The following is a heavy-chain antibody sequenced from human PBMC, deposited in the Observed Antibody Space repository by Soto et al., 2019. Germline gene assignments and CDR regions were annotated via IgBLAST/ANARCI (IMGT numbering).Heavy chain of an antibody. Sequence: SVKVSCKASGGTFSSYTISWVRQSPGQGLEWMGRIIPILGIANYAQKFQGRVTITADKSTSTAYMELSSLRSEDTAVYYCARDDKSNWFDPWGQGTLVTVSS. CDR2: IIPILGIA. CDR1: GGTFSSYT. CDR3: ARDDKSNWFDP. J-gene: IGHJ5*02. V-gene: IGHV1-69*04.